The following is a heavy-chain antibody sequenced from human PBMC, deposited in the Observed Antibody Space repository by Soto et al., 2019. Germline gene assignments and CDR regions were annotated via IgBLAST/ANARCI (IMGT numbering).Heavy chain of an antibody. CDR3: AHRRGRIVAPRGFDF. D-gene: IGHD5-12*01. CDR2: IHWDDDK. Sequence: QITLKESGPPLVKPTQTLTLTCTFSGFSLSTSGMGVAWIRQPPGKALEWLALIHWDDDKRYSPSLKSRLTITKATSKNQLVLTMTNMYPVATATYHCAHRRGRIVAPRGFDFWGQGTLVTVSS. V-gene: IGHV2-5*02. CDR1: GFSLSTSGMG. J-gene: IGHJ4*02.